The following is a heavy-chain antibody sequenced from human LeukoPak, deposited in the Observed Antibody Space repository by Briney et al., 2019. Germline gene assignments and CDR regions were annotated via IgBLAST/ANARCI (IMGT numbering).Heavy chain of an antibody. CDR3: ARGFAASYDFWSGYWEQNNNWFDP. V-gene: IGHV1-8*01. Sequence: ASVKVSCKAAGYTFTSYDINWVRQATGQGREWMGWMNPNRGNTGYAQKFQGRVTMTRNTSISTAYMELSSLRSEDTALYYCARGFAASYDFWSGYWEQNNNWFDPWGQGTLVTVSS. CDR1: GYTFTSYD. J-gene: IGHJ5*02. D-gene: IGHD3-3*01. CDR2: MNPNRGNT.